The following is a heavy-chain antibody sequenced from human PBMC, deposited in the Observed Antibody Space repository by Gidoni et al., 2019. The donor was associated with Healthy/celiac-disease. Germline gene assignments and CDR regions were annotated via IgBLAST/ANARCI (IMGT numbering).Heavy chain of an antibody. Sequence: QVQLVQSGAEVKKPGASVKVSCKASGYTFTSYDINWVRQATGQGLEWMGWMNPNSGNTGYAQKFQGRVTMTRNTSIRTAYMELSSLRSEDTAVYYCARRGGKQWLVLSGRGRQYYFDYWGQGTLVTVSS. V-gene: IGHV1-8*01. D-gene: IGHD6-19*01. CDR2: MNPNSGNT. J-gene: IGHJ4*02. CDR1: GYTFTSYD. CDR3: ARRGGKQWLVLSGRGRQYYFDY.